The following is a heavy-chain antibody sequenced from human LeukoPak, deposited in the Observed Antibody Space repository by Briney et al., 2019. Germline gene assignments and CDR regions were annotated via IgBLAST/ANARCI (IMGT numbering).Heavy chain of an antibody. CDR3: ARGSYCSGGSCYLRYYYYGMDV. CDR1: GGSIRSGDYF. V-gene: IGHV4-30-4*01. CDR2: INHSGST. Sequence: SQTLSLTCTVFGGSIRSGDYFWSWIRQPPGKGLEWIGEINHSGSTNYNPSLKSRVTISVDTSKNQFSLKLSSVTAADTAVYYCARGSYCSGGSCYLRYYYYGMDVWGQGTTVTVSS. J-gene: IGHJ6*02. D-gene: IGHD2-15*01.